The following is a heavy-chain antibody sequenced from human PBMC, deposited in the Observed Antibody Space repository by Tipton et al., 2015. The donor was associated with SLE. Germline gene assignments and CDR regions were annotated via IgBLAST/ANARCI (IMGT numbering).Heavy chain of an antibody. CDR2: TYYSGST. V-gene: IGHV4-61*05. J-gene: IGHJ4*02. CDR3: ATRGEWEPPDY. Sequence: GLVKPSETLSLTCTVSGGSIGRSSYYWGWIRQPRGKGLEWFGYTYYSGSTHYNPSLKSRVTISVDTSKNQFSLKLSSVTAADTAVYYCATRGEWEPPDYWGQGTLVTVSS. D-gene: IGHD1-26*01. CDR1: GGSIGRSSYY.